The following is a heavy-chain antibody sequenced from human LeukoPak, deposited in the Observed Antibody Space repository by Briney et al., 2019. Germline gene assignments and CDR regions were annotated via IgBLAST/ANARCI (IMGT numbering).Heavy chain of an antibody. Sequence: SSETLSLTCTVSGGSISSYYWSWIRQPPGKGLEWIGYIYYSGSTNYNPSPKSRVTISVDTSKNQFSLKLSSVTAADTAVYYCARGYDWGGIYYYGMDVWGQGTTVTVSS. D-gene: IGHD5-12*01. CDR3: ARGYDWGGIYYYGMDV. CDR1: GGSISSYY. V-gene: IGHV4-59*01. J-gene: IGHJ6*02. CDR2: IYYSGST.